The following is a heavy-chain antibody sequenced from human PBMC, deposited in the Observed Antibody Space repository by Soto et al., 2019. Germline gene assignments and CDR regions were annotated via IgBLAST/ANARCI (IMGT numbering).Heavy chain of an antibody. D-gene: IGHD2-21*02. CDR1: GFTFSTYP. V-gene: IGHV3-48*02. Sequence: EVQLVESGGGLVQPGGSLRLSCAASGFTFSTYPMNWVRQAPGKGLEWVSNIRPSSESMSYADSVKGRFTVSRDNAKNSLSLQMNSLRDDDTAVYYCARDSDFAFYYWGQGTLVTVSS. CDR3: ARDSDFAFYY. J-gene: IGHJ4*02. CDR2: IRPSSESM.